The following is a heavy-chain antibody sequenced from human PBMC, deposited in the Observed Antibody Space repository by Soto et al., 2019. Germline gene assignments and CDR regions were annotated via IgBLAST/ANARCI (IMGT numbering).Heavy chain of an antibody. D-gene: IGHD3-22*01. J-gene: IGHJ3*02. CDR3: AAGVTMIYPKARYACDM. CDR1: GFTFGNSA. CDR2: ILVASGGT. V-gene: IGHV1-58*01. Sequence: QMQLVQSGPEVKKPGTSVRVSCKASGFTFGNSAVHWVRQARGQRLEWMGWILVASGGTNYAENFEERVTIARDMSTSTAYMEPSSLGSEDTAVYFCAAGVTMIYPKARYACDMWGQGTLVTVSS.